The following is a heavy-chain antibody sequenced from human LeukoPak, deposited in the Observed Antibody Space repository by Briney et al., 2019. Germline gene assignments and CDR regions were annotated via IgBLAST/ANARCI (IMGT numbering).Heavy chain of an antibody. Sequence: GASVKVSCKASGGTFSSYAISWVRQAPGQGLEWMGGVIPIFGTANYAQKFQGRVTITADKSTSTAYMELSSLRSEDTAVYYCARETLPIVVVPAATHNWFDPWGQGTLVTVSS. CDR3: ARETLPIVVVPAATHNWFDP. J-gene: IGHJ5*02. CDR1: GGTFSSYA. CDR2: VIPIFGTA. D-gene: IGHD2-2*01. V-gene: IGHV1-69*06.